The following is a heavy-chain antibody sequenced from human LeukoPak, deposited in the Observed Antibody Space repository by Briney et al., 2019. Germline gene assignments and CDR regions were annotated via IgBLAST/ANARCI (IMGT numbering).Heavy chain of an antibody. J-gene: IGHJ5*02. V-gene: IGHV1-69*06. CDR2: IIPIFGTA. Sequence: GASVKVSCKASGGTFSSYAISWVRQAPGQGLEWMGGIIPIFGTANYAQKFQGRVTITADKSTSTAYMELSSLRSEDTAVYYCATHYYGSGSLLFDPWGQGTLVTVSS. CDR3: ATHYYGSGSLLFDP. CDR1: GGTFSSYA. D-gene: IGHD3-10*01.